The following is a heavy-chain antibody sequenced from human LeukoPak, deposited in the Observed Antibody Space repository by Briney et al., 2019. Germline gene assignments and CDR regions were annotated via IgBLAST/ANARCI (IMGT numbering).Heavy chain of an antibody. J-gene: IGHJ4*02. V-gene: IGHV3-21*01. CDR1: GFTFSSYS. CDR2: ISSSSSYI. Sequence: GGSLRLSCAASGFTFSSYSMNWVRQAPGKGLEWVSSISSSSSYIYYADPVKGRFTISRDNAKNLLYLQMNSLEAEDTAVYYCARGKAYYDSSGYGFDYWGQGTLVTVSS. D-gene: IGHD3-22*01. CDR3: ARGKAYYDSSGYGFDY.